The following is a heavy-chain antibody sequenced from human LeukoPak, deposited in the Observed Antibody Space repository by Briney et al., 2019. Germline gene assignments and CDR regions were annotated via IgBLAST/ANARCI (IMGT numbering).Heavy chain of an antibody. V-gene: IGHV3-74*01. CDR2: INRDGSST. Sequence: PGGSLRLSCAASGFTFSSYSMHWVRHAPGKGLVWVSRINRDGSSTTYANSVKGRVTISRDNTKNTVYLQMKSLRAEDTAVYYCARGRLWNIDYWGQGTLVTVSS. CDR3: ARGRLWNIDY. CDR1: GFTFSSYS. J-gene: IGHJ4*02. D-gene: IGHD1/OR15-1a*01.